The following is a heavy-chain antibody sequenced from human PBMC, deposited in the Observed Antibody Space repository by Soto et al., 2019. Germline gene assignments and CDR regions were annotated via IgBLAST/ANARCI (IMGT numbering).Heavy chain of an antibody. D-gene: IGHD2-15*01. Sequence: QVQLVESGGGVVQPGRSLRLSCAASGFTFSSYAMYWVRQAPGKGLEWVAEIWYDGNNKYYANSVKGRFTISRDNSRNTVFLQMDSLSAEDTAVYYCAREYSLAVVLPGYWGQGTLVTVSS. CDR2: IWYDGNNK. CDR3: AREYSLAVVLPGY. CDR1: GFTFSSYA. J-gene: IGHJ4*02. V-gene: IGHV3-33*01.